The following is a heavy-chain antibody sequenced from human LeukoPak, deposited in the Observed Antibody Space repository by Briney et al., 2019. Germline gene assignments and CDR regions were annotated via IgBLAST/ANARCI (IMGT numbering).Heavy chain of an antibody. CDR1: GGSISSYY. CDR2: IYTSGST. Sequence: SETLSLTCTVSGGSISSYYCSWIRQPAGKGLEWIGHIYTSGSTNYNPSLKSRVTMSVDTSENQFSLKLSSVTAADTAVYYCARAVYYYGSGSYYNLYYFDYWGQGTLVTVSS. CDR3: ARAVYYYGSGSYYNLYYFDY. D-gene: IGHD3-10*01. V-gene: IGHV4-4*07. J-gene: IGHJ4*02.